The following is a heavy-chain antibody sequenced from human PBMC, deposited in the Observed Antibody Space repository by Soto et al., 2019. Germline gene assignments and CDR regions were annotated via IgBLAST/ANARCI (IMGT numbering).Heavy chain of an antibody. CDR2: IYSGGYT. J-gene: IGHJ4*02. CDR1: GFTVSNNY. Sequence: EVQLVESGGGLIQPGGSLRLSCAVSGFTVSNNYMSWVRQAPGKGLEGVSVIYSGGYTAYGDSVKGRFTISRDNSKNTSYFQRKRRGARHPAGFSRAAPPGGGGYWGQGTLVTVSS. D-gene: IGHD3-10*01. V-gene: IGHV3-53*01. CDR3: AAPPGGGGY.